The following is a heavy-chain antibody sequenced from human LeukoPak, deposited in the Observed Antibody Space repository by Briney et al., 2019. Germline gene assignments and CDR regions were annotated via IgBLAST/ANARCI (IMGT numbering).Heavy chain of an antibody. CDR2: IRAYNGNA. D-gene: IGHD5-24*01. Sequence: ASVKVSCKASGYTFITYGISWVRQAPGQGFEWMGWIRAYNGNADYAQKFRGRVTMTTDTSTNTAYMELRSLRFDDSADYYCARGRDGYDYAGFDPWGQGTRVTVSS. J-gene: IGHJ5*02. CDR1: GYTFITYG. V-gene: IGHV1-18*01. CDR3: ARGRDGYDYAGFDP.